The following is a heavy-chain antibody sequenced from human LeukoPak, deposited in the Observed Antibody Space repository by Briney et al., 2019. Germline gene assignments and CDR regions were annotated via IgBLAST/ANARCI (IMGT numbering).Heavy chain of an antibody. CDR2: ISAYNGNT. CDR1: GYTFTSYG. CDR3: ARETLYYDILTGYPDY. Sequence: ASVKVSCKASGYTFTSYGISWVRQAPGQGLEWMGWISAYNGNTNYAQKLQGRVTMTTDTSTSTAYMELRSLRSDDTAVYYCARETLYYDILTGYPDYWGQGTLVTVSP. J-gene: IGHJ4*02. D-gene: IGHD3-9*01. V-gene: IGHV1-18*04.